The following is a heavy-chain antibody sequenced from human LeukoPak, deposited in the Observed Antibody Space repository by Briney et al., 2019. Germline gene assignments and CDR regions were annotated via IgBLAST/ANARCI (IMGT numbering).Heavy chain of an antibody. CDR1: GFSFAAEY. D-gene: IGHD3-16*01. CDR2: ISNSGHYT. CDR3: ARVDLGVPYYYGMDV. J-gene: IGHJ6*02. V-gene: IGHV3-11*06. Sequence: PGGSLRLSCAVSGFSFAAEYMSWIRQAPGQGLEWVSYISNSGHYTNYADSVEGRFTISRDNAKNSLYLQMNSLRAEDTAVYYCARVDLGVPYYYGMDVWGQGTTVTVSS.